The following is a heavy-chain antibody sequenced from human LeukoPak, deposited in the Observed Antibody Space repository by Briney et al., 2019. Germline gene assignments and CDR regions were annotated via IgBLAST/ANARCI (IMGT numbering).Heavy chain of an antibody. CDR3: ATGNYYDSRGYYTFGH. V-gene: IGHV3-74*01. J-gene: IGHJ1*01. CDR1: GFTFSRYW. D-gene: IGHD3-22*01. Sequence: QPGGSLRLSCAASGFTFSRYWMHWVRQAPGKGLVWVSRINGDGSTTSYADSVKGGFTISRDNPKNTLYLQMNSLRAEDTAVYYCATGNYYDSRGYYTFGHWGQGTLVTVSS. CDR2: INGDGSTT.